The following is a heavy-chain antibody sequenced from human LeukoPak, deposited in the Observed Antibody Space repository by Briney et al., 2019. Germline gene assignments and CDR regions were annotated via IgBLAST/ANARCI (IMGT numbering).Heavy chain of an antibody. V-gene: IGHV3-23*01. CDR2: ISGSGGST. D-gene: IGHD6-19*01. J-gene: IGHJ4*02. Sequence: GGSLRLSCAASGFTFSSYAMSWVRQAPGKGLGWVSAISGSGGSTYYADPVKGRFTISRDNAKNSLYLQMSSLRAEDTAVYYCARLYSTGWYGGPDYWGQGTLVAVSS. CDR3: ARLYSTGWYGGPDY. CDR1: GFTFSSYA.